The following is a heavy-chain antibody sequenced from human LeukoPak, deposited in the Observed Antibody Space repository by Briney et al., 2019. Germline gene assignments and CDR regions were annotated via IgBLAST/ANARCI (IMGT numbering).Heavy chain of an antibody. Sequence: PGGSLRLSCAASGFTFSSNWMTWVRQAPGKGLEWVSVIYSGGSTYYADSVKGRFTISRDNSKNTLYLQMNSLRAEDTAVYYCASPGTYYYDSSGYLRRGDDAFDIWGQGTMVTVSS. D-gene: IGHD3-22*01. CDR2: IYSGGST. J-gene: IGHJ3*02. CDR1: GFTFSSNW. CDR3: ASPGTYYYDSSGYLRRGDDAFDI. V-gene: IGHV3-66*02.